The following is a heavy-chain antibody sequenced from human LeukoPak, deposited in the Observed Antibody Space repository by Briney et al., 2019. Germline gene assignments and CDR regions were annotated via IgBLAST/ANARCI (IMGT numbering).Heavy chain of an antibody. D-gene: IGHD2-8*01. CDR3: ARVPDCTNGVCFHYYFDY. J-gene: IGHJ4*02. CDR1: GGTFSSYA. CDR2: IIPIFGTA. V-gene: IGHV1-69*01. Sequence: GSSVKVSCKASGGTFSSYAISWVRQAPGQGLEWMGGIIPIFGTANYAQKFQGRVTITADESTSTAYMELSSLRSEDTAVYYCARVPDCTNGVCFHYYFDYWGQGTLVTVSS.